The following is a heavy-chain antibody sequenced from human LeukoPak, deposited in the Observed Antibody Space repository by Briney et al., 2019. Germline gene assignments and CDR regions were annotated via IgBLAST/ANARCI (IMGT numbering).Heavy chain of an antibody. J-gene: IGHJ1*01. CDR2: IYHSGST. D-gene: IGHD6-25*01. CDR3: ARGSATETEYFQH. V-gene: IGHV4-30-2*01. Sequence: PSQTLSLTCTVSGGSISSGGYYWSWIRQPPGKGLEWIGYIYHSGSTYYNPSLKSRVTISVDRSKNQFSLKLSSVTAADTAVYYCARGSATETEYFQHWGQGTLVTVSS. CDR1: GGSISSGGYY.